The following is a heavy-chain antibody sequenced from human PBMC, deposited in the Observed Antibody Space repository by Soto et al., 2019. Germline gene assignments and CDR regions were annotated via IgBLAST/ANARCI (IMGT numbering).Heavy chain of an antibody. CDR3: AKDDCSGSTCLTY. Sequence: LRLSCAASGHTFSNYGMHWVRQAPGKGLEWVAVLWYDGNNKYYVDSVKGRFSISRDTSRNMLYLQMNSLRDEDTAIYYCAKDDCSGSTCLTYWGQGTLVTSPQ. J-gene: IGHJ4*02. V-gene: IGHV3-33*06. CDR1: GHTFSNYG. D-gene: IGHD2-2*01. CDR2: LWYDGNNK.